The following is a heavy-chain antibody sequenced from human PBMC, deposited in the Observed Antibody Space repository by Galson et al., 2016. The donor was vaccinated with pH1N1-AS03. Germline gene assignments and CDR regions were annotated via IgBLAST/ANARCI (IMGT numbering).Heavy chain of an antibody. V-gene: IGHV1-69*06. CDR1: EGTFSNFG. Sequence: SVKVSCKASEGTFSNFGISWVRQAPGQGLEWMGGFIPIFGTANVAQKFKGRVTITADNLELSSLRSDDTAVYYCARDNYYDTGAFYGHFDFWGQGTLVIVSS. CDR3: ARDNYYDTGAFYGHFDF. D-gene: IGHD3-22*01. CDR2: FIPIFGTA. J-gene: IGHJ4*02.